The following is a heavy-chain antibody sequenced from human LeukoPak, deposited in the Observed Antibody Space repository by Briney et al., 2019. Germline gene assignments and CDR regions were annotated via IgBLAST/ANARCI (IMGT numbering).Heavy chain of an antibody. D-gene: IGHD6-13*01. V-gene: IGHV3-53*01. CDR1: GFTVSSNY. CDR3: AKGIAAVPIDY. J-gene: IGHJ4*02. CDR2: IYGGGST. Sequence: GGSLRLSCAASGFTVSSNYMSWVRQAPGKGLEWVSVIYGGGSTYYADSVKGRFTISRDNSKNTLYLQMNSLRAEDTAVYYCAKGIAAVPIDYWGQGTLVTVSS.